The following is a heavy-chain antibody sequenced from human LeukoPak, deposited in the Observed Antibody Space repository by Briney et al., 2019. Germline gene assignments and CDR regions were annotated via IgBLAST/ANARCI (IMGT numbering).Heavy chain of an antibody. Sequence: GGSLRLSCAASGFTFSSYAMSWVRQAPGKGLEWVSAISGSGGFTYYADSVKGRFTISRDNSKNTLYMQMNSLRAEDTAVYYCAKGYCSSTSCYFRYYGMDVWGQGTTVTVSS. CDR1: GFTFSSYA. CDR3: AKGYCSSTSCYFRYYGMDV. CDR2: ISGSGGFT. D-gene: IGHD2-2*01. V-gene: IGHV3-23*01. J-gene: IGHJ6*02.